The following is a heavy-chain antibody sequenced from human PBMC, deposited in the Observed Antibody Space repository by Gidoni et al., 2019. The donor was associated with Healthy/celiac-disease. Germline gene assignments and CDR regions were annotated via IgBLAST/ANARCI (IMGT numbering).Heavy chain of an antibody. J-gene: IGHJ4*02. D-gene: IGHD3-22*01. CDR1: GLPFSRYA. CDR3: AKTMIVVVTRKYYFDY. CDR2: ITRSGGST. V-gene: IGHV3-23*01. Sequence: EVQLLESGGGLVQPGGSLSLSCAASGLPFSRYAMGWVRQAPGKGLEWVSVITRSGGSTYYADSVTGRFTVSRDNPKNTLYLQMNSLRAEDTATYYCAKTMIVVVTRKYYFDYWGQGTLVTVSS.